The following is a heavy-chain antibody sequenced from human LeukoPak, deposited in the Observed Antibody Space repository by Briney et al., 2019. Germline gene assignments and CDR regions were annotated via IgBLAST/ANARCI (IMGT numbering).Heavy chain of an antibody. J-gene: IGHJ4*02. CDR1: GXTFSSYA. CDR3: VQVGSNYYLN. D-gene: IGHD4-11*01. V-gene: IGHV3-64D*09. CDR2: ISSNGGNT. Sequence: PGGSLRLSCSASGXTFSSYAIHWVRQAPGKGLEYVSGISSNGGNTYNANSLKGRITISRDNSKNTVDLQMSSLRTEDAAVFYCVQVGSNYYLNWGQGTLVIVSS.